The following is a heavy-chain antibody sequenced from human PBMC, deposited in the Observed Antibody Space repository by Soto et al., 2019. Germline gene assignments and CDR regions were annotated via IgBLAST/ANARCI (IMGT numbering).Heavy chain of an antibody. J-gene: IGHJ4*02. CDR1: GFTFSGSA. V-gene: IGHV3-73*01. Sequence: GGSLRLSCAASGFTFSGSAVHWVRQASGKGLEWVGRIRSKASNYATAYAASVKGRFTISRDDSKNTAYLQMNSLKTEDTAVYYCAKDRPRRTSGYFFDYWGQGTPVTSPQ. D-gene: IGHD1-1*01. CDR2: IRSKASNYAT. CDR3: AKDRPRRTSGYFFDY.